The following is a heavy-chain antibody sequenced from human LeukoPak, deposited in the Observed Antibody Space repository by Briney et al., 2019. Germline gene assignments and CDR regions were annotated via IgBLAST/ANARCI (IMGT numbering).Heavy chain of an antibody. CDR1: GLTFNIYA. CDR3: ARDTPYYN. CDR2: VSYDGNIQ. D-gene: IGHD3-10*01. Sequence: GGSLRLSCAASGLTFNIYAMNWVRQAPGKGLEWVTSVSYDGNIQHYADSVKGRFTISRDSSKNTLYLQMNSLRVEDTAVFYCARDTPYYNWGQGTLVTVSS. J-gene: IGHJ4*02. V-gene: IGHV3-30-3*01.